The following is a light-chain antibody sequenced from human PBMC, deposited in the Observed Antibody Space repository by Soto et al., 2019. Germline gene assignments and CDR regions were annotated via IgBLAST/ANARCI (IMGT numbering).Light chain of an antibody. CDR2: GAF. J-gene: IGKJ4*01. CDR3: QQDGSSPT. V-gene: IGKV3-20*01. CDR1: QSINSN. Sequence: EIVMTQSPVTLSVSPGERATLSCRASQSINSNLAWYQQKPGQAPSLLIYGAFTRATGIPARVSGSGSGTDFTLTISRREPADSAVYYCQQDGSSPTFGGGTKV.